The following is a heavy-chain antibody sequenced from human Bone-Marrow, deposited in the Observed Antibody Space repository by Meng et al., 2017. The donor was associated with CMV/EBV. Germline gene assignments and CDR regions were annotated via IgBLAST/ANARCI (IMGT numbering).Heavy chain of an antibody. CDR1: GFSFSTYT. V-gene: IGHV3-21*01. Sequence: ASGFSFSTYTMIWVRQAPGKGLEWVASITGSSSYIYFADSLKGRFTISRDNAKNSLFLQMNSLRAEDTAVYYCARVLVVPDGYFDYWGQGTLVTVSS. CDR2: ITGSSSYI. D-gene: IGHD2-2*01. CDR3: ARVLVVPDGYFDY. J-gene: IGHJ4*02.